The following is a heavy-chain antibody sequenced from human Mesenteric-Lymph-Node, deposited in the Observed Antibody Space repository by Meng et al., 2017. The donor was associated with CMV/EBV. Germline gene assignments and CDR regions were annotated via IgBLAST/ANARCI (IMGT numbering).Heavy chain of an antibody. V-gene: IGHV4-30-4*08. CDR2: IYYSGST. J-gene: IGHJ6*02. Sequence: LRLSCTVSGGSISSGDYYWSWIRQPPGKGLEWIGYIYYSGSTYYNPSLKSRVTLSLDTSNNQFSLKLSSVTAADTAVYYCASLSMVRGVIPSGDVWGQGTTVTVSS. D-gene: IGHD3-10*01. CDR1: GGSISSGDYY. CDR3: ASLSMVRGVIPSGDV.